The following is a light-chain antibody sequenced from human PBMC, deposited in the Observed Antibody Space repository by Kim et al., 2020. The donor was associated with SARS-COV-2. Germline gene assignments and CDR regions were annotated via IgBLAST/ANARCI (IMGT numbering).Light chain of an antibody. V-gene: IGLV3-21*04. J-gene: IGLJ3*02. CDR1: NIGSKS. Sequence: APGKTASITCGGNNIGSKSVHWYQQKPGQAPVLVIYYDSDRPSGIPERFSGSNSGNTATLTISRVEAGDEADYYCQVWDSSSDHGVFGGGTKLTVL. CDR3: QVWDSSSDHGV. CDR2: YDS.